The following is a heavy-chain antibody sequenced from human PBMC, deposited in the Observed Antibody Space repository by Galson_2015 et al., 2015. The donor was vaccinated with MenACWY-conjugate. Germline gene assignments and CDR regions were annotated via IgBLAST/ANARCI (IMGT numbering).Heavy chain of an antibody. V-gene: IGHV3-23*01. J-gene: IGHJ4*02. CDR3: AKVIPRGDSYYGSGSYGNLDY. CDR1: GFTFTNYA. Sequence: SLRLSCAASGFTFTNYAMTWVRQGPGKGLEWVSVISGSGGSTYYVDSVKGRFTISRDNSKNTLYLQMNSLRAEDTALYYCAKVIPRGDSYYGSGSYGNLDYWGQGTLVTVSS. CDR2: ISGSGGST. D-gene: IGHD3-10*01.